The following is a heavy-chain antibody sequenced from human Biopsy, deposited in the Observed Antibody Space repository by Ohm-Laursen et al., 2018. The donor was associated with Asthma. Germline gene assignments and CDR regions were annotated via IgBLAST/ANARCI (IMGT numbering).Heavy chain of an antibody. Sequence: SLRLSCAASGFAVSRDHMFWVRQAPGKGLEWVSSITGSGGGTYYADSVKGRFTISRDNSKNTLYLQMNSLRAEDTAVYYCAKESRRDGYNRRNYYFDYWGQGTLVTVSS. CDR1: GFAVSRDH. CDR2: ITGSGGGT. J-gene: IGHJ4*02. CDR3: AKESRRDGYNRRNYYFDY. V-gene: IGHV3-23*01. D-gene: IGHD5-24*01.